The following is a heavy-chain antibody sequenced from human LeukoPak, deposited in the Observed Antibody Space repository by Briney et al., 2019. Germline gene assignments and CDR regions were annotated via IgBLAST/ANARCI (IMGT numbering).Heavy chain of an antibody. CDR2: IYYSGST. Sequence: SETLSLTCTVSGGSISSSSYYWGWIRQPPGEGLEWIGSIYYSGSTYYNPSLKSRVTISVDTSKNQFSLKLSSVTAADTAVYYCARGGGQQLTYDYWGQGTLVTVSS. V-gene: IGHV4-39*07. J-gene: IGHJ4*02. CDR3: ARGGGQQLTYDY. CDR1: GGSISSSSYY. D-gene: IGHD6-13*01.